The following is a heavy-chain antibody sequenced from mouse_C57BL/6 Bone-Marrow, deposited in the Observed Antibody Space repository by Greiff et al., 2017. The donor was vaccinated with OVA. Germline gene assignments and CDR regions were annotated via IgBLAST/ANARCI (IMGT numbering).Heavy chain of an antibody. CDR3: ARFGYFYYAMDY. Sequence: VQLQQPGAELVRPGSSVKLSCKASGYTFTSYWMDWVKQRPGQGLEWIGNIYPSDSETHYNQKFKDKATLTVDKSSSTAYMQLSSLTSEDSAVYYCARFGYFYYAMDYWGQGTSVTVSS. J-gene: IGHJ4*01. D-gene: IGHD2-3*01. V-gene: IGHV1-61*01. CDR1: GYTFTSYW. CDR2: IYPSDSET.